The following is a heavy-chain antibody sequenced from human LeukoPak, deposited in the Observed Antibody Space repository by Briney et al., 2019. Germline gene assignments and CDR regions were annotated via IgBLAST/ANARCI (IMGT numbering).Heavy chain of an antibody. D-gene: IGHD3-10*01. CDR1: GYTFTSYD. J-gene: IGHJ4*02. CDR2: MNPNSGNT. Sequence: ASVKVSCKASGYTFTSYDINWVRQATGQGLEWMGWMNPNSGNTGYAQKFQGRVTITRNTSISTAYMELSWLRSDDTAVYYCARDGYYASGSYYRRYFDYWGQGTLVTVSS. CDR3: ARDGYYASGSYYRRYFDY. V-gene: IGHV1-8*03.